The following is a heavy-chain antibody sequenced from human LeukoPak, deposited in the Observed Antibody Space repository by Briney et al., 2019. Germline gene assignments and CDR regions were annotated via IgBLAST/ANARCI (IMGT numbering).Heavy chain of an antibody. D-gene: IGHD6-19*01. Sequence: LTGGSLRLSCAASGFAFSSHDMHWVRQPTGKGLEWVSVIGTAGNTYYTDSVKGRFTIPRENAKNSLYLQMDSLRAEDTAVYYCARSKSYSSGWTDFDCWGQGTLVTVSS. J-gene: IGHJ4*02. CDR2: IGTAGNT. CDR3: ARSKSYSSGWTDFDC. V-gene: IGHV3-13*01. CDR1: GFAFSSHD.